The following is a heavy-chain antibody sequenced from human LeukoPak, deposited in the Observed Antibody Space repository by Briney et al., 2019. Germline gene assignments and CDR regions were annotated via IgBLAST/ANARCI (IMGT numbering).Heavy chain of an antibody. CDR2: VNADGGTT. CDR3: VVVVEPPDSDGFDV. V-gene: IGHV3-74*03. CDR1: GFTFGNSW. D-gene: IGHD1-14*01. J-gene: IGHJ3*01. Sequence: GGSLRLSCAASGFTFGNSWVHWVRQAPGKGLVWVSLVNADGGTTSYADSVKGRFTISRDNARNTLSLQMNSLTIEDTAVYYCVVVVEPPDSDGFDVWGQGTMITVSS.